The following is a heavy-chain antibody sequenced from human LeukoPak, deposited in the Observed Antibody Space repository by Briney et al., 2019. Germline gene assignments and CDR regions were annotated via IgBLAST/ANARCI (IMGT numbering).Heavy chain of an antibody. CDR1: GGSIGTYY. J-gene: IGHJ4*02. V-gene: IGHV4-59*01. Sequence: SETLSLTCTVSGGSIGTYYWNWIRQSPGKGLEWIGDIYASGSTNYNPSLKGRVTISIDTSKKQFSLNLTSVIAADTAVYYCARSSGRYWYWGQGTLVTVSS. CDR2: IYASGST. D-gene: IGHD1-26*01. CDR3: ARSSGRYWY.